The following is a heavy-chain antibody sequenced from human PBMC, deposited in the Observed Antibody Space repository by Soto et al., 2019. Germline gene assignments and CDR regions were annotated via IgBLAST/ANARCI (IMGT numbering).Heavy chain of an antibody. J-gene: IGHJ4*02. CDR3: ARDYSSGWYYYFDY. CDR2: IIPIFGTA. Sequence: GASVKVSCKASGYTFTNYYIHWVRQAPGQGLEWMGGIIPIFGTANYAQKFQGRVTITADESTSTAYMELSSLRSEDTAVYYCARDYSSGWYYYFDYWGQGTLVTVSS. V-gene: IGHV1-69*13. D-gene: IGHD6-19*01. CDR1: GYTFTNYY.